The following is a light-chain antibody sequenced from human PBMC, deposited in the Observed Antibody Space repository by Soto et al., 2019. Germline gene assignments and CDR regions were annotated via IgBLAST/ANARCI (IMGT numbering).Light chain of an antibody. CDR3: QQYKNWRQT. CDR1: QRVNSN. CDR2: GAT. V-gene: IGKV3-15*01. Sequence: IVMTQSPATLSVSPGERATLSCRASQRVNSNVAWYQQKPGQSPRLLVYGATARATGVPARFSGSGSGTQFTLTISSLQSEDFAVYYCQQYKNWRQTFGQGTKVEIK. J-gene: IGKJ1*01.